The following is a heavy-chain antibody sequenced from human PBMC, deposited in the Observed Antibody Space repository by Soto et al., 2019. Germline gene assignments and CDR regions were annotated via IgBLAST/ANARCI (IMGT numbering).Heavy chain of an antibody. D-gene: IGHD2-21*02. Sequence: ESLSLSCAASGFTFSSYSMSWVRQAPGKGLEWVSAISGSGGGTYYADSVKGRFTISRDNSKNTLYLQMNSLRAEDTAVYYCQQAHRVVTTVLDYWGQGTLVTVSS. CDR2: ISGSGGGT. J-gene: IGHJ4*02. CDR1: GFTFSSYS. V-gene: IGHV3-23*01. CDR3: QQAHRVVTTVLDY.